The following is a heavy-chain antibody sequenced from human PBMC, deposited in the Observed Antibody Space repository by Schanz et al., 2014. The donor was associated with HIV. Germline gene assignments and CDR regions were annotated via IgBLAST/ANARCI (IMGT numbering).Heavy chain of an antibody. V-gene: IGHV3-30*03. D-gene: IGHD3-3*01. Sequence: QVQLVESGGGVVQPGRSLRLSCAASGFSFSNYGMHWVRQAPGKGLEWVALIPYDGNNDYYADSVKGRFTISRDNSKNTLYLQMNNLRAEDTAVYFCTRGRFLERGGIDVWGQGTTVTVSS. J-gene: IGHJ6*02. CDR2: IPYDGNND. CDR1: GFSFSNYG. CDR3: TRGRFLERGGIDV.